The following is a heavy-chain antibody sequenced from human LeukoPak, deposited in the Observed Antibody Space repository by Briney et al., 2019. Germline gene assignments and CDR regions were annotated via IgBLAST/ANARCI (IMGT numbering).Heavy chain of an antibody. D-gene: IGHD1-26*01. Sequence: GASVKVSCKASGYTFTNYYMHWVRQAPGQGLEWMGVIHPSGGSTDCAQKFQGRVTMTGDTSTATVYMDLSSLRSEDTGVYYCARDLDHSGNYHTFDYRGQGTLVTVSS. V-gene: IGHV1-46*01. CDR1: GYTFTNYY. CDR2: IHPSGGST. J-gene: IGHJ4*02. CDR3: ARDLDHSGNYHTFDY.